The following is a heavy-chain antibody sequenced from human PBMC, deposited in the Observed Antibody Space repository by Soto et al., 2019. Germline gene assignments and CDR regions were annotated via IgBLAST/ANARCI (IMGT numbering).Heavy chain of an antibody. CDR2: IHHSGRT. CDR1: GGSISTYY. Sequence: SETLSLTCTVSGGSISTYYWNWIRQTPGKGLEWIGYIHHSGRTNYNPSLRSRVTISVDTSKNQFSLKLNSVTAADTAVYYCARDLWGYCGTDCYPLDVWGQGTTVTVSS. CDR3: ARDLWGYCGTDCYPLDV. D-gene: IGHD2-21*02. J-gene: IGHJ6*02. V-gene: IGHV4-59*01.